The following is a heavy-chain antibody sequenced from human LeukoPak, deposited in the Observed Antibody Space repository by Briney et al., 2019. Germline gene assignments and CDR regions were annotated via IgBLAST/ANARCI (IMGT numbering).Heavy chain of an antibody. CDR1: GFTFSSYS. CDR2: ISSSSSTI. Sequence: GGSLRLSCAASGFTFSSYSMNWVRQAPGKGLEWVSYISSSSSTIYYADSVKGRFTISRDNSKNTLYLQMNSLRAEDTALYYCAREVLGTMVRGVIDYWGQGTLVTVSS. V-gene: IGHV3-48*01. J-gene: IGHJ4*02. D-gene: IGHD3-10*01. CDR3: AREVLGTMVRGVIDY.